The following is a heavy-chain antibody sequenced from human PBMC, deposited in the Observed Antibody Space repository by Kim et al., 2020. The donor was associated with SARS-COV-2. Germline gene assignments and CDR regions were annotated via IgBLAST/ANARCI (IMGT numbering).Heavy chain of an antibody. V-gene: IGHV1-24*01. CDR1: GYTLTELS. J-gene: IGHJ4*02. D-gene: IGHD6-13*01. CDR2: FDPEDGET. CDR3: ATLDVAAAGTPY. Sequence: ASVKVSCKVSGYTLTELSMHWVRQAPGKGLEWMGGFDPEDGETIYAQKFQGRVTMTEDTSTDTAYMELSSLRSEDTAVYYCATLDVAAAGTPYWGQGTLVTVSS.